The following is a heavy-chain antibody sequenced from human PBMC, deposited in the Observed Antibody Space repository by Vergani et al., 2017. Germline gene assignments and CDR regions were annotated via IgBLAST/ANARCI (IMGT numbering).Heavy chain of an antibody. D-gene: IGHD4-11*01. CDR3: ARVFHTVTAFISSYLVDH. Sequence: QVQLQQWGAGLLKPSETLSLTCAVYGGSFSGYYWSWIRQPPGKGLEWIGEINHSGSTNYNPSLKSLVTISVDTSKDQFSLKLSSVTAAATAVYYCARVFHTVTAFISSYLVDHWGQGTLVTVSS. J-gene: IGHJ4*02. CDR1: GGSFSGYY. V-gene: IGHV4-34*01. CDR2: INHSGST.